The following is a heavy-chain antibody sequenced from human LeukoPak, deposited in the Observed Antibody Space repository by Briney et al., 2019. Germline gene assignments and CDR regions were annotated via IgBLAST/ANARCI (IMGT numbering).Heavy chain of an antibody. Sequence: PGGSLRLSCASCGFTVSKYWMLWVRQAPGKGLESVSRINTDWTVTPYADSVKGRFTVSRDNADNTMFLQMNSVRDEDTAVYYCATKQWLAPPPDSWGQGTPVTVSS. V-gene: IGHV3-74*01. CDR2: INTDWTVT. CDR3: ATKQWLAPPPDS. CDR1: GFTVSKYW. D-gene: IGHD6-19*01. J-gene: IGHJ4*02.